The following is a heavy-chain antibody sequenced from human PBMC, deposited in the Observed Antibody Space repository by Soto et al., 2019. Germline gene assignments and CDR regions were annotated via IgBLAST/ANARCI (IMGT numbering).Heavy chain of an antibody. V-gene: IGHV1-8*01. Sequence: ASVQVSCKASGYTFTSYDINWVRQATGQGLEWLGWMNPNSVNTGYAQKFQGRVTMTRNTSISTAYMELSSLRSEDTAVYYCARERSAAGTGWFDPWGQGTLVTVSS. CDR1: GYTFTSYD. CDR2: MNPNSVNT. J-gene: IGHJ5*02. D-gene: IGHD6-13*01. CDR3: ARERSAAGTGWFDP.